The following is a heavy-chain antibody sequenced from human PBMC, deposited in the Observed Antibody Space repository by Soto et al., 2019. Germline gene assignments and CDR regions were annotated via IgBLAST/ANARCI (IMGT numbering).Heavy chain of an antibody. CDR1: GYTFTSYA. Sequence: QVQLVQSGAEVKKPGASVKVSCKASGYTFTSYAMHWVRQAPGQRLEWMGWINAGNGNTKYSQKFQGRVTITRDTSASTGYMELNSVRSKDTAVYYCARDLGGWPDYWGQGTLVTVSS. CDR2: INAGNGNT. CDR3: ARDLGGWPDY. D-gene: IGHD6-19*01. V-gene: IGHV1-3*01. J-gene: IGHJ4*02.